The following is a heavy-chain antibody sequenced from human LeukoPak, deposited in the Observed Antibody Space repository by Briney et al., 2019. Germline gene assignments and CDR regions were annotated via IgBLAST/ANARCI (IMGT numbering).Heavy chain of an antibody. CDR2: INHSGST. Sequence: SETLSLTCAVYGGSFSGYYWSWIRQPPGKGLEWIGEINHSGSTNYNPSLKSRVTISVDTSKNQFSLKLSSVTAADTAVYYCARYAPEAAAIQTYNWFDPWGQGTLVTVSS. D-gene: IGHD2-2*02. J-gene: IGHJ5*02. V-gene: IGHV4-34*01. CDR1: GGSFSGYY. CDR3: ARYAPEAAAIQTYNWFDP.